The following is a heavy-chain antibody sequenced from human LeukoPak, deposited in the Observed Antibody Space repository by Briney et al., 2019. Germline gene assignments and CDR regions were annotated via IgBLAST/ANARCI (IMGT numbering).Heavy chain of an antibody. CDR3: AKDTDYGDHTVDY. Sequence: GGSLRLSCAASGFTFSSYGMHWVRQAPGKGLEWVAIISYDGTNKYYGDFVKGRFTISRDNSKNTLYLQMNSLRVEDTAVYYCAKDTDYGDHTVDYWGQGTLVTVSS. V-gene: IGHV3-30*18. CDR2: ISYDGTNK. J-gene: IGHJ4*02. CDR1: GFTFSSYG. D-gene: IGHD4-17*01.